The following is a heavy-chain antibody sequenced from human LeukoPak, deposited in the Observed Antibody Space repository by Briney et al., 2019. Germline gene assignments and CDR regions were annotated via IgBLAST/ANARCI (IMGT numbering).Heavy chain of an antibody. V-gene: IGHV3-7*05. CDR2: IKEDGSEK. CDR1: GFTFSNYW. D-gene: IGHD6-19*01. J-gene: IGHJ4*02. Sequence: GSLRLSCAASGFTFSNYWMSWVRQAPGKGLEWVANIKEDGSEKYYVDSVKGRFTIPRDNAKNSLYLQLNSLRAEDTAVYYCASQFWWAAVTGTALDCWGQGTLVTVSS. CDR3: ASQFWWAAVTGTALDC.